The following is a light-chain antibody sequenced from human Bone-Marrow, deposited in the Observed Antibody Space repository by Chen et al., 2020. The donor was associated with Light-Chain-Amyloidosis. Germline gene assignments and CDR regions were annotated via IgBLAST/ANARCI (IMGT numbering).Light chain of an antibody. Sequence: EIVLTQSPGTLALSPGEGANLSCRASQTISSNYLTRYQQKFGQAPTLLIYCSSSRATGIPDRFTGSESGTDFTLTINRLEPKDFAMYYCQQYRTSPLTFGGGTKVEIK. V-gene: IGKV3-20*01. CDR2: CSS. CDR1: QTISSNY. J-gene: IGKJ4*01. CDR3: QQYRTSPLT.